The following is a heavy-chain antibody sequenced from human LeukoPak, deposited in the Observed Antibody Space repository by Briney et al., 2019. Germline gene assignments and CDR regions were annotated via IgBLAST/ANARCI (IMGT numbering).Heavy chain of an antibody. CDR3: ARDPRG. Sequence: GGSLRLSCAASGFTFNSYAMHWVRQAPGKGLEWVAVISYDGSNKYYADSVKDRFTISRDNSKNTLYLQTNSLRVEDTAVYYCARDPRGWGQGTLVTVSS. CDR2: ISYDGSNK. CDR1: GFTFNSYA. V-gene: IGHV3-30-3*01. D-gene: IGHD3-10*01. J-gene: IGHJ4*02.